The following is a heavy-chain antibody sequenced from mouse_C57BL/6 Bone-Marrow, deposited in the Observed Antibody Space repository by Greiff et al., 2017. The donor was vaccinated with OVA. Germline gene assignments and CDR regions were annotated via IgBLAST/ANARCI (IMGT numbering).Heavy chain of an antibody. CDR3: AIHPIYDGYLYWYFDV. V-gene: IGHV5-6*01. J-gene: IGHJ1*03. CDR1: GFTFSSYG. D-gene: IGHD2-3*01. Sequence: EVQRVESGGDLVKPGGSLKLSCAASGFTFSSYGMSWVRQTPDKRLEWVATISSGGSYTYYPDSVKGRFTISRDNAKNTLYLQMSSLKSEDTAMYYCAIHPIYDGYLYWYFDVWGTGTTVTVSS. CDR2: ISSGGSYT.